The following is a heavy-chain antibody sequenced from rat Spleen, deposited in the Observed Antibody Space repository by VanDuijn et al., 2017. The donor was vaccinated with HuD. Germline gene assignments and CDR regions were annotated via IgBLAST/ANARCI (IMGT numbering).Heavy chain of an antibody. V-gene: IGHV5S13*01. CDR3: ARHVGTIAAPIDV. CDR1: GFTFSNYV. Sequence: EVQPVESGGGLVQPGRSLNLTCAASGFTFSNYVMAWVRQAPMKGLERVASISIGGDHTYYRDSVKGRFTISRDNAKNTLYLQMDSLRSEDTATYYCARHVGTIAAPIDVWGQGASVTVAS. CDR2: ISIGGDHT. D-gene: IGHD1-2*01. J-gene: IGHJ4*01.